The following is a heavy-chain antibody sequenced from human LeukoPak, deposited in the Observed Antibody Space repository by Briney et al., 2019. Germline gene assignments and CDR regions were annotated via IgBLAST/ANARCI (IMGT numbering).Heavy chain of an antibody. CDR1: GFTFSSYG. Sequence: GGSLRLSCAASGFTFSSYGMHWVRQAPGKGLEWAAFIRYDGSNKYYADSVKGRFTISRDNSKNTLYLQMNSLRAEDTAVYYCAKDSLPGYSSSWYKVTEYFQHWGQGTLVTVSS. J-gene: IGHJ1*01. CDR3: AKDSLPGYSSSWYKVTEYFQH. D-gene: IGHD6-13*01. V-gene: IGHV3-30*02. CDR2: IRYDGSNK.